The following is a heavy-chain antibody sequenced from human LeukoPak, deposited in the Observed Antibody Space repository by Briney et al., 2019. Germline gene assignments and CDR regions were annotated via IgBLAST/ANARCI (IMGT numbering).Heavy chain of an antibody. Sequence: SETLSLTCTVSGGSISSYYWSWIRQPPGKGLEWIGYIYYSGSTHYSPSFKSRVTISLDTSKNQFSLKVRSVTEADTAVYYCAGGRLSGSEAEDWLDPWGQGTLVTVSS. CDR1: GGSISSYY. CDR3: AGGRLSGSEAEDWLDP. D-gene: IGHD6-19*01. J-gene: IGHJ5*02. V-gene: IGHV4-59*01. CDR2: IYYSGST.